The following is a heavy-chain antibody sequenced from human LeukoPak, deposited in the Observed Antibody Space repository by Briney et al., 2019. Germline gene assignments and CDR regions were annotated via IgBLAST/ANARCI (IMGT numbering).Heavy chain of an antibody. D-gene: IGHD6-6*01. V-gene: IGHV3-7*03. CDR3: ARSSYSSSSSV. J-gene: IGHJ3*01. CDR1: GFTFSSYW. CDR2: INHNGNVN. Sequence: GGSLRLSCAASGFTFSSYWMNWARQAPGKGLEWVASINHNGNVNYYVDSVKGRFTISRDNAKNSLYLQINSLRAEDTAVYYCARSSYSSSSSVWGQGTMVTVSS.